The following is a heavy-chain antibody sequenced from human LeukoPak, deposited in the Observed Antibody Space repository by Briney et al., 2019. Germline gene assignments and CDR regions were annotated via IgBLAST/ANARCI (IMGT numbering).Heavy chain of an antibody. D-gene: IGHD5-12*01. Sequence: GGSLRLSCAASGFTFSTYWMTWVRQAPGKGPEWVADIKEDGSDKYYVDSVKGRFTISRDNAKNSLYLQMNSLRAEDTAVYYCARENAGYTDALDVWGQGTMVTVSS. CDR2: IKEDGSDK. J-gene: IGHJ3*01. CDR1: GFTFSTYW. V-gene: IGHV3-7*01. CDR3: ARENAGYTDALDV.